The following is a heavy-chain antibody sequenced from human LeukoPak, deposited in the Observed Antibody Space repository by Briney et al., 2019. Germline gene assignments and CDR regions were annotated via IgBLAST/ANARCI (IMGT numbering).Heavy chain of an antibody. V-gene: IGHV4-34*01. CDR1: GGSFSGYY. Sequence: TSETLSLTCAVYGGSFSGYYWSWIRQPPGKGLDWTGEINHRGMTNYNPSLKSRVTISVDTSKNQFSLKLTSVTAADTAVYYCARIFGVPDYPDYWGQGTLVTVSS. CDR3: ARIFGVPDYPDY. D-gene: IGHD3-3*01. CDR2: INHRGMT. J-gene: IGHJ4*02.